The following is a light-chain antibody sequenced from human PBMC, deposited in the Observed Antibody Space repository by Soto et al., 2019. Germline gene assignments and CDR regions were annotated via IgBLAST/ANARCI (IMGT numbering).Light chain of an antibody. V-gene: IGLV2-23*02. J-gene: IGLJ1*01. Sequence: QSVLTPTAFVSVSPGQSDNISCTGSSSDVGSYNLVSWYQQHPGKAPKLIIYEVTKRPSGVSNRFSGSKSGNTASLTISGLQAEDEADYFCCSYAGSRTYYVFGTGTKVTVL. CDR2: EVT. CDR1: SSDVGSYNL. CDR3: CSYAGSRTYYV.